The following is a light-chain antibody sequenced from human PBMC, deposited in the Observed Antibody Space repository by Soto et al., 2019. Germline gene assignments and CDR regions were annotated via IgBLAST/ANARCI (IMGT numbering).Light chain of an antibody. CDR3: QQYVNWPKT. V-gene: IGKV3D-15*01. CDR1: QRISGY. CDR2: GAS. Sequence: EIVLTQSPGTLSLSPGQRATLSCRASQRISGYLAWYQQQPGQAPRLLIYGASSRATGIPDRFSGSGSGTDFTLTISSLQSEDYGVYFCQQYVNWPKTFGHGTKVDIK. J-gene: IGKJ1*01.